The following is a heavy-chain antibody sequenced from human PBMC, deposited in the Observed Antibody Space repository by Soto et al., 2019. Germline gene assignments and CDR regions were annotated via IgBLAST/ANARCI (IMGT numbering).Heavy chain of an antibody. D-gene: IGHD3-10*01. CDR2: IIPIFGTA. J-gene: IGHJ4*02. V-gene: IGHV1-69*01. CDR3: AGGARGRVALYSAPEDY. CDR1: GGTFSSYA. Sequence: QVQLVQSGAEVKKPGSSVKVSCKASGGTFSSYAISWVRQAPGQGLEWMGGIIPIFGTANYAQKFQGRVTITADESTSTAYMELSSLRSEDTAVYYCAGGARGRVALYSAPEDYWGQGTLVTVSS.